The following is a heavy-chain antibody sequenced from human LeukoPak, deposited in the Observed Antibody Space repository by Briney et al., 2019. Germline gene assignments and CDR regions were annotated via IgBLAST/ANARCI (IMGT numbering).Heavy chain of an antibody. D-gene: IGHD3-22*01. J-gene: IGHJ4*02. CDR2: IKEDGSEK. Sequence: GGSLRLSCAASGFTFSSYWMSWVRQAPGKGLEWVANIKEDGSEKYFVDSVKGRFTISRDNAKNSLYLQMNSLRAEDTAVYYCARDYPYYYDGMWYCDYWGQGTLVSVSS. CDR1: GFTFSSYW. V-gene: IGHV3-7*01. CDR3: ARDYPYYYDGMWYCDY.